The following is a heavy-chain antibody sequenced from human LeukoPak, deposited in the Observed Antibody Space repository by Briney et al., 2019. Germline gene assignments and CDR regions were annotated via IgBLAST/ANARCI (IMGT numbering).Heavy chain of an antibody. J-gene: IGHJ4*02. CDR3: ARGGYSGSYLVNYFDY. Sequence: GGSLRLSCAASGFTFSSYWMSWVRQAPGKGLEWVANIKQDGSEKYYVDSVKGRFTISRDNAKNSLYLQMNRLRAEDTAVYYCARGGYSGSYLVNYFDYWGQGTLVTVSS. V-gene: IGHV3-7*01. CDR1: GFTFSSYW. CDR2: IKQDGSEK. D-gene: IGHD1-26*01.